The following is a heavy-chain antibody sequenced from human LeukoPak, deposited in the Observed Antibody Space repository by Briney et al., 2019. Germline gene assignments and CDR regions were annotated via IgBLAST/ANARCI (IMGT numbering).Heavy chain of an antibody. CDR1: GGSISSSSYS. CDR2: IYYSGST. Sequence: SETLSLTCTVSGGSISSSSYSWGWIRQPPGKGLEWIGSIYYSGSTYYNPSLKSRVTISVDTSKNQFSLKLSSVTAADTAVYYCARYGNYYDSSGYASDYFDCWGQGTLVTVYS. J-gene: IGHJ4*02. D-gene: IGHD3-22*01. CDR3: ARYGNYYDSSGYASDYFDC. V-gene: IGHV4-39*01.